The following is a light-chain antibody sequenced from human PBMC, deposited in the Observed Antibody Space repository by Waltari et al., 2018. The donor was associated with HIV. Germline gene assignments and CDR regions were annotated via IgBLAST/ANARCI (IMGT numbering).Light chain of an antibody. J-gene: IGLJ2*01. V-gene: IGLV3-21*01. CDR2: YNR. CDR3: QVWDTSSSVI. Sequence: SLVLTQAPSVSVAPGKTAQITCGGNDIGSYSVHCYQHMPGQAPVLVVYYNRDRPSGIPDRFSGSNSGNTATLTITRVEVGDEGDYYCQVWDTSSSVIFGGGTKLTVI. CDR1: DIGSYS.